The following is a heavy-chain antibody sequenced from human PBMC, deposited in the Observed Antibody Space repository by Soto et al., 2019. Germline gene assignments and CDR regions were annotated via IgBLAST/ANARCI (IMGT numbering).Heavy chain of an antibody. J-gene: IGHJ4*02. Sequence: EVQLVQSGAEVKKPGESLRISCQGSGYSFVAYWISWVRQMPGKGLEWMGDIDPTDSHTNYSPSFRGHVIISVDKSSRTAFLQWSSLKASDTAMYYCARRYKAYDYWGQGSLVIVSS. D-gene: IGHD3-9*01. V-gene: IGHV5-10-1*03. CDR2: IDPTDSHT. CDR3: ARRYKAYDY. CDR1: GYSFVAYW.